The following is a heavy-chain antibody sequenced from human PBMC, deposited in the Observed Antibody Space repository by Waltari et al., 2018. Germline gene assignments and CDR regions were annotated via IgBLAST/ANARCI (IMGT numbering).Heavy chain of an antibody. CDR3: ARPDTMVRGAPFDY. Sequence: QVQLQQWGAGPLKPSETLSLTCAVYGRSFSGYFWSWLRQPPGKGLEGLGGINHSGSTNYNPSLKSRVTISVDTSKSQFSLKLSSVTAADTAVYYCARPDTMVRGAPFDYWGQGTLVTVSS. V-gene: IGHV4-34*01. CDR2: INHSGST. D-gene: IGHD3-10*01. CDR1: GRSFSGYF. J-gene: IGHJ4*02.